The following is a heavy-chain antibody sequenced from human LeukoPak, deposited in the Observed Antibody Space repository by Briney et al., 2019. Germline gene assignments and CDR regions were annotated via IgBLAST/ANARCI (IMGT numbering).Heavy chain of an antibody. CDR1: GYTFTSYD. J-gene: IGHJ5*02. CDR3: ARGRQTEAYYYDSSGYSP. D-gene: IGHD3-22*01. V-gene: IGHV1-8*01. CDR2: MNPNSGNT. Sequence: ASVKVSCKASGYTFTSYDINWVRQATGQGLEWMGWMNPNSGNTGYAQKFQGRVTMTRNTSISTAYMELSSLRSEDTAVYYCARGRQTEAYYYDSSGYSPWGQGTLVTVSS.